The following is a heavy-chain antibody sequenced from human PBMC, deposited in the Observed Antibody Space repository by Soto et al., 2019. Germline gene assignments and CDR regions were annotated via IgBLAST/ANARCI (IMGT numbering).Heavy chain of an antibody. CDR3: ASGVRYYGSGKEDV. J-gene: IGHJ6*02. CDR2: ISSSSSTI. CDR1: GFTFSSYS. Sequence: GGSLRLSCAASGFTFSSYSMNWVRQAPGKGLEWVSYISSSSSTIYYADSVKGRFTISRDNAKNSLYLQMNSLRDEDTAVYYCASGVRYYGSGKEDVWGQGTTVTVSS. D-gene: IGHD3-10*01. V-gene: IGHV3-48*02.